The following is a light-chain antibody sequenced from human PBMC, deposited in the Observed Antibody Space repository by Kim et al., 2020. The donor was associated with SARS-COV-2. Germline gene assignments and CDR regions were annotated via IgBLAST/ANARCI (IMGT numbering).Light chain of an antibody. CDR1: QTINNY. V-gene: IGKV1-5*03. Sequence: SATVGDRVTNTCRASQTINNYVAWYQQKSRRAPKLLIYAASTLESGVPARFSGSGSGTEFTLTISSLQPDDFATYYCQQYDRTLVTFGQGTKLEI. J-gene: IGKJ2*01. CDR2: AAS. CDR3: QQYDRTLVT.